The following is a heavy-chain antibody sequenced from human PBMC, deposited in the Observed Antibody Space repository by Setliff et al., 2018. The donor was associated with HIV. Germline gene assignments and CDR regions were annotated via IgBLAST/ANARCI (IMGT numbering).Heavy chain of an antibody. J-gene: IGHJ4*02. CDR2: IIPIFGSA. CDR3: ARHGGPTTITTGYYFDI. Sequence: SVKVSCKASGDTFSTYALSWIRQAPGQGLEWMGSIIPIFGSANYAQNLQGRVTITADKSTNTVSLDLSSLRSDDTAIYFCARHGGPTTITTGYYFDIWGQGTLVTVSS. CDR1: GDTFSTYA. V-gene: IGHV1-69*06. D-gene: IGHD4-4*01.